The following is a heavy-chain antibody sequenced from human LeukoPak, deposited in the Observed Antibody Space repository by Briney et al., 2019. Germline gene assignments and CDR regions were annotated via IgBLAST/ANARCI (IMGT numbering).Heavy chain of an antibody. D-gene: IGHD3-3*01. CDR2: ISSSSSTI. V-gene: IGHV3-48*01. Sequence: PGGSLRLSCAASGFTFSSYSMNWVRQAPGKGLEWVSYISSSSSTIYYADFVKGRFTISRDNAKNSLYLQMNSLRAEDTAVYYCARDPWGPYYAFWSGYPRPYYFDYWGQGTLVTVSS. CDR3: ARDPWGPYYAFWSGYPRPYYFDY. J-gene: IGHJ4*02. CDR1: GFTFSSYS.